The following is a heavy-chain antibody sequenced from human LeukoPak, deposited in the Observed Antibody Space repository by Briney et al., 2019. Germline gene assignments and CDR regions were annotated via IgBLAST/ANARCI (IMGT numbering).Heavy chain of an antibody. V-gene: IGHV3-30-3*01. CDR1: GFSFSGYA. D-gene: IGHD6-19*01. Sequence: GGSLRLSCAASGFSFSGYAMHWVRQAPGRGLEWVARLAHDETNKQYGDSVKGRFTISRDNSNNILFLQMNTLRGEDTAVYFCARDGGVGSSGSFLDLWGQGTLVTVSS. CDR3: ARDGGVGSSGSFLDL. CDR2: LAHDETNK. J-gene: IGHJ5*02.